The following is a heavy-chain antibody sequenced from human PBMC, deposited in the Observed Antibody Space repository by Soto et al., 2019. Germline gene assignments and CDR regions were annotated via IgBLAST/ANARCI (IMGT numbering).Heavy chain of an antibody. Sequence: SGPTLVNPTQTLTLPCTFSGFSLSTSGVGVGWIRQPPGKALEWPALIYWDDDKRYSPSLRSRLTINKDTSKNQVVLTMTNMDPVDTATYYCIQSRCGGDCLQSYASHYYYGMDVWGQGTTVTVSS. CDR3: IQSRCGGDCLQSYASHYYYGMDV. CDR2: IYWDDDK. CDR1: GFSLSTSGVG. J-gene: IGHJ6*02. V-gene: IGHV2-5*02. D-gene: IGHD2-21*02.